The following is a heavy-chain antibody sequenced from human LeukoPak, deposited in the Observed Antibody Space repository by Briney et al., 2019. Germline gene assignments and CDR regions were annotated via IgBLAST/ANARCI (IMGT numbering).Heavy chain of an antibody. V-gene: IGHV4-59*01. CDR1: GGSITSYY. Sequence: PSETLSLTCTVSGGSITSYYYTWIRQPPGKGLEWIGYIYYSGNTNYNPSLKSRVTMSLDMSKNQFSLRLTSVTAADTAVYYCAREDSGTSIDYGGQGTLVTVS. J-gene: IGHJ4*01. CDR2: IYYSGNT. D-gene: IGHD1-26*01. CDR3: AREDSGTSIDY.